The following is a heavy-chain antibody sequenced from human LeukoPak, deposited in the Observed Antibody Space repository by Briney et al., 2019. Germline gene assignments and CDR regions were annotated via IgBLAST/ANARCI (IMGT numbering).Heavy chain of an antibody. D-gene: IGHD5-18*01. CDR2: IYYSGST. J-gene: IGHJ6*02. V-gene: IGHV4-59*01. CDR1: GDSISIYY. CDR3: TTDSNGGYSNGNARGMDV. Sequence: SETLSLTCTVSGDSISIYYWSWIRQSSGKGLEWIGHIYYSGSTNYNPSLKSRVTISVDTSKKQFSLKLRSVTAADTAVYFCTTDSNGGYSNGNARGMDVWGQGTTVTVSS.